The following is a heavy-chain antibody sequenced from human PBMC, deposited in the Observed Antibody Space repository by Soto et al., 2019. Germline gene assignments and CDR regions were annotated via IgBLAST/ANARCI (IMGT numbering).Heavy chain of an antibody. J-gene: IGHJ5*02. CDR1: GGSIISYY. D-gene: IGHD3-16*01. CDR3: AREPSRGDWFDP. V-gene: IGHV4-4*07. CDR2: IYTSGST. Sequence: SETLSLTCTVSGGSIISYYCSFIRQPAGKGLEWIVRIYTSGSTNYNPSLKSRVTMSVDTSKNQFSLKLSSVTAADTAVYYCAREPSRGDWFDPWGQGTLVTVSS.